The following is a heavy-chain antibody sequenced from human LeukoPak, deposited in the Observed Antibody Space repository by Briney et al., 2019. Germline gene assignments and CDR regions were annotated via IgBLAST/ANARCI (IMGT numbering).Heavy chain of an antibody. D-gene: IGHD2-2*01. J-gene: IGHJ4*02. CDR1: GGSVSSGSYY. CDR3: ARHHCSSTSCPFDY. V-gene: IGHV4-61*01. CDR2: VYYSGST. Sequence: SETLSLTCTVSGGSVSSGSYYWSWIRQSPGKGLEWIGNVYYSGSTNYSPSLKSRVTISLDTSKNQFSLKLSSVTAADTAVYYCARHHCSSTSCPFDYWGQGTLVTVSS.